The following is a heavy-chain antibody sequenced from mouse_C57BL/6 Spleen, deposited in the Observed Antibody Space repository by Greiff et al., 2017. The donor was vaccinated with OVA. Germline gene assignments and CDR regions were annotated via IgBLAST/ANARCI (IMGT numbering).Heavy chain of an antibody. V-gene: IGHV5-17*01. CDR3: GSRDYDGDCDV. Sequence: DVMLVESGGGLVKPGGSLKLSCAASGFTFSDYGMHWVRQAPEKGLEWVAYISSGSSTIYYADTVKGRFTIARDNAKNTLFLQRTSLRYEDTAMYYVGSRDYDGDCDVWGTGTTVTVSS. CDR1: GFTFSDYG. CDR2: ISSGSSTI. D-gene: IGHD2-4*01. J-gene: IGHJ1*03.